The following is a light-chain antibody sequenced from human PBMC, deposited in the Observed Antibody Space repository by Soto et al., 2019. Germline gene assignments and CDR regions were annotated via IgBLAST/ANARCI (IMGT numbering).Light chain of an antibody. CDR3: SLYTTSSVV. CDR1: SSDVGSYNS. Sequence: QSALTQPASVSGSPEQSITISCTGTSSDVGSYNSVSWYRQHPGKAPKLMLYEVSNRPSGVSNRFSGSKSGNTASLTISGLQAEDEADYYCSLYTTSSVVFGGGTKVTVL. J-gene: IGLJ2*01. CDR2: EVS. V-gene: IGLV2-14*01.